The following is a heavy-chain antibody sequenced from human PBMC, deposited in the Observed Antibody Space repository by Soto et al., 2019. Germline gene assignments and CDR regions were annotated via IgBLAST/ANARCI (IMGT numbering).Heavy chain of an antibody. CDR1: GGSISSGDYY. Sequence: QVQLQESGPGLVKPSQTLSLTCTVSGGSISSGDYYWSWIRQPPGKGLEWIGYIYYSGSTYYNPSLKSRVTISVDTSKNQFSLKLSSVTAADTAVYYCARVGPVVVPAARNWFDPWGQGTLVTVSS. D-gene: IGHD2-2*01. CDR2: IYYSGST. V-gene: IGHV4-30-4*01. CDR3: ARVGPVVVPAARNWFDP. J-gene: IGHJ5*02.